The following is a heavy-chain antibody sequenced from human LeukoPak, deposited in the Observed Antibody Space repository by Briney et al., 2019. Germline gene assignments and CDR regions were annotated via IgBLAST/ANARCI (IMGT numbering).Heavy chain of an antibody. CDR3: ARMARAYVDY. Sequence: PGGSLRLSCAASGFTFSSYAMHWVRQAPGKGLEWVSYISSSSTIYYADSVKGRFTISRDNAKNSLYLQMNSLRAEDTAVYYCARMARAYVDYWGQGTLVTVSS. CDR2: ISSSSTI. V-gene: IGHV3-48*04. D-gene: IGHD2-2*01. J-gene: IGHJ4*02. CDR1: GFTFSSYA.